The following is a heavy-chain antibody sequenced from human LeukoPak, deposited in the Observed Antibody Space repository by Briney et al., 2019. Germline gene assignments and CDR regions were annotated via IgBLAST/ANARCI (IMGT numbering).Heavy chain of an antibody. CDR1: GYTFTSYG. CDR2: ISNYNGNT. J-gene: IGHJ4*02. D-gene: IGHD3/OR15-3a*01. V-gene: IGHV1-18*01. CDR3: ARDWTTTKGYFDY. Sequence: GASVKVSCKASGYTFTSYGVTWVRQAPGQGLEWMGWISNYNGNTDYAQKLQGRVTMTTDTSTSTAYMELRSLKSDDTAVYYSARDWTTTKGYFDYWGQGTLVTVSS.